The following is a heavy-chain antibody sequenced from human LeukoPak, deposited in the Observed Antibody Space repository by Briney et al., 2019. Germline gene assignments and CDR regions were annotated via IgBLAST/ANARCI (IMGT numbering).Heavy chain of an antibody. V-gene: IGHV4-34*12. CDR2: VIHSGST. CDR1: SESFRGYY. Sequence: SETLSLTCSVDSESFRGYYWSWIRQPPGKGLEWIGEVIHSGSTNYNPSLKSRVTISVDTSKNQFSLKLSSVTAADTAVYYCARARREYSYGYRPNEMGHYFDHWGQGTLVTVSS. D-gene: IGHD5-18*01. J-gene: IGHJ4*02. CDR3: ARARREYSYGYRPNEMGHYFDH.